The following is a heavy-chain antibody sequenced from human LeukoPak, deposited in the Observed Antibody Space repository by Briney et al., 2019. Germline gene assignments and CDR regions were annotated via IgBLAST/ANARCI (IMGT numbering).Heavy chain of an antibody. J-gene: IGHJ3*01. Sequence: GGSLRLSCAGSGFTFRSYWMHWVRQAPGKGLEWVANIKQDGSEKYYVDAVKGRFTISRDNANDSVYLQMNSLRAEDTAVYYCARRYFDWFLGAGGSLDVWGQGTMVTVSS. CDR1: GFTFRSYW. D-gene: IGHD3-9*01. V-gene: IGHV3-7*01. CDR2: IKQDGSEK. CDR3: ARRYFDWFLGAGGSLDV.